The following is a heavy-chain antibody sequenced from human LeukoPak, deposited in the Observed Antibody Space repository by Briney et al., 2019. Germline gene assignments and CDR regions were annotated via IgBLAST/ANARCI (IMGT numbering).Heavy chain of an antibody. CDR3: ARVWGPGELLGAFDI. D-gene: IGHD1-7*01. J-gene: IGHJ3*02. CDR1: GFTFSSYA. V-gene: IGHV3-23*01. Sequence: PGGSLRLSCAASGFTFSSYAMSWVRQAPGKGLEWVSAISGSGGSTYYADSVKGRFTISRDNSKNTLYLQMNSLRAEDTAVYYCARVWGPGELLGAFDIWGQGTMVTVSS. CDR2: ISGSGGST.